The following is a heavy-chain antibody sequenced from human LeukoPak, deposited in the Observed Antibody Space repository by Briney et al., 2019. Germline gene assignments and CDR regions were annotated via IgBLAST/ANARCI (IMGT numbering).Heavy chain of an antibody. V-gene: IGHV3-23*01. CDR2: ISVSGST. D-gene: IGHD6-13*01. CDR3: AEGSGSSTWQSHFDY. Sequence: PGGSLRLSCAASGFTFSSYAMSWVRQAPGKGLEWVSRISVSGSTYYADSVKGRFTISRDSSKNTLYLQMNSLRAEDTAVYYCAEGSGSSTWQSHFDYWGQGTLVTVSS. J-gene: IGHJ4*02. CDR1: GFTFSSYA.